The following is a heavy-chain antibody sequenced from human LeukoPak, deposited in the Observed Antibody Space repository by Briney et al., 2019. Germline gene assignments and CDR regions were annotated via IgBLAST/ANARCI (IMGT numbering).Heavy chain of an antibody. Sequence: QPGGSLRLSCATSGFNFDRYTIHWVRHAPGKGLEWVPLAGWAGGTTFYSDSVRGRFTISRDSGRKSVYLQMNSLTTDDTAFYFCAKELDTMFFDYWGQGALVTVSS. V-gene: IGHV3-43*01. J-gene: IGHJ4*02. CDR3: AKELDTMFFDY. CDR2: AGWAGGTT. D-gene: IGHD3-10*02. CDR1: GFNFDRYT.